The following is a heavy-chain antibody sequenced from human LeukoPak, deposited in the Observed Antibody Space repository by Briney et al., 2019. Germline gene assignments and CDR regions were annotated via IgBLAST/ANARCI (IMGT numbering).Heavy chain of an antibody. CDR2: IYYSGST. V-gene: IGHV4-39*07. CDR1: GGSISSSSYY. CDR3: ARDLVRAMDV. J-gene: IGHJ6*04. Sequence: SETLSLTCTVSGGSISSSSYYWGWIRQPPGKGLEWIGTIYYSGSTYYNPSLKSRVTISVDTSKNQFSLKLSSVTAADTAVYYCARDLVRAMDVWGNGTTVTIFS. D-gene: IGHD2-8*01.